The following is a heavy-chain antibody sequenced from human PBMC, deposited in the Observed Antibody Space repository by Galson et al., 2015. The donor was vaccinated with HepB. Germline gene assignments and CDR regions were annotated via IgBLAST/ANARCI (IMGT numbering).Heavy chain of an antibody. Sequence: SLRLSCAASGFTVSSNYMSWVRQAPRKGLEWVSVIYSGGSTYSAAAVKGRFTISRDNSKNTLYLQMNSLRAEDTAVYYCARRGDYYDSSGYYSPYWYFDLWGRGTLVTVSS. D-gene: IGHD3-22*01. CDR2: IYSGGST. V-gene: IGHV3-53*01. J-gene: IGHJ2*01. CDR3: ARRGDYYDSSGYYSPYWYFDL. CDR1: GFTVSSNY.